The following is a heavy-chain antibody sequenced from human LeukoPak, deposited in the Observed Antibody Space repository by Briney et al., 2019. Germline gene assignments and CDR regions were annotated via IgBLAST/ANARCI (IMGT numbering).Heavy chain of an antibody. CDR2: INPNSGGT. CDR1: GYTFIGYY. CDR3: ARNKGAGSDAFDI. J-gene: IGHJ3*02. Sequence: GASVKVSCKASGYTFIGYYIHWVRQAPGQGLEWMGWINPNSGGTNYAQKFQGRVTMTRDTSISTAYMELSRLRSDDTAVYYCARNKGAGSDAFDIWGQGTMVTVSS. V-gene: IGHV1-2*02.